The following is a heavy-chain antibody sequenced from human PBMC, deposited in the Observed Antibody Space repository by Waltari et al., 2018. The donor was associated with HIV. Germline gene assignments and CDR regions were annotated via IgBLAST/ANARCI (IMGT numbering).Heavy chain of an antibody. CDR3: ARASLSITLSGVVFREHNYDYGMDV. J-gene: IGHJ6*02. Sequence: QVQLVQSGAEVKKPGSSVKVSCKASGGSFSTYAISWVRQAPGQGLEGMGGIIPVFGTPNYARKFQGGVTITADESTGTVYMEMSSLSSEDAAVYYCARASLSITLSGVVFREHNYDYGMDVWGQGTTVTVSS. V-gene: IGHV1-69*01. CDR1: GGSFSTYA. CDR2: IIPVFGTP. D-gene: IGHD3-3*01.